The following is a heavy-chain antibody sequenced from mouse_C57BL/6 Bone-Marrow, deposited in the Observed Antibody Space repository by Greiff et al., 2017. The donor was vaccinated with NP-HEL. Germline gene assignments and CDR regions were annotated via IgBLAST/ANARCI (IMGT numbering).Heavy chain of an antibody. D-gene: IGHD2-4*01. CDR1: GFSLTGYG. Sequence: QVQLKESGPGLVAPSQSLSITCTVSGFSLTGYGVDWVRQPPGKGLEWLGVIWGGGSTNYNSALMSRMSISKDNSKRQVFLKMNSRQTDDTAMYYFAKPYYDYALYYFDYWGQGTTLTVSS. V-gene: IGHV2-9*01. J-gene: IGHJ2*01. CDR3: AKPYYDYALYYFDY. CDR2: IWGGGST.